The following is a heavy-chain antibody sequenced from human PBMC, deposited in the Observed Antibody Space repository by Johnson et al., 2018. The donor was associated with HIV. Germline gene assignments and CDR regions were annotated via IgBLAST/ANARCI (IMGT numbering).Heavy chain of an antibody. V-gene: IGHV3-33*05. D-gene: IGHD4-23*01. Sequence: QVQLVESGGGLVQPGRSLRLSCAASGFTFSYYGIHWVRQAPGKGLEWVAVISYAGSDKYYSDSVKGRFTISRDNSKNTLYLQMNSLRAEDTAVFYCARALLARGGKIRAFDIWGQGTMVTVSS. CDR2: ISYAGSDK. J-gene: IGHJ3*02. CDR1: GFTFSYYG. CDR3: ARALLARGGKIRAFDI.